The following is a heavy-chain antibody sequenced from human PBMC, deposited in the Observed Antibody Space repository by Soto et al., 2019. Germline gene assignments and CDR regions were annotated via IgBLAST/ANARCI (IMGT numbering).Heavy chain of an antibody. Sequence: SVKVSCKASGGTFSSYAISWVRQAPGQGLEWMGGIIPIFGTANYAQKFQGRVTITADESTSTACMELSSLRSEDTAVYYCARISRNYYYYGMDVWGQGTTVTVS. CDR1: GGTFSSYA. V-gene: IGHV1-69*13. CDR2: IIPIFGTA. J-gene: IGHJ6*02. CDR3: ARISRNYYYYGMDV. D-gene: IGHD3-3*02.